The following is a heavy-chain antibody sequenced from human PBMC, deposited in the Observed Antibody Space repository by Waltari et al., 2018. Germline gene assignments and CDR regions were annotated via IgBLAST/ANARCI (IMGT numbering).Heavy chain of an antibody. V-gene: IGHV4-39*07. J-gene: IGHJ4*02. CDR1: GGSISNGDYH. D-gene: IGHD1-1*01. CDR2: IHYTGST. CDR3: MRDQRSTVLD. Sequence: QLQLQESGPGLVKPSETLSLTCTVSGGSISNGDYHWGWVRQPPGKGLELISTIHYTGSTYFNPSLKSRLTISVDTSKNQFSLKLSSVTAADTAVYHCMRDQRSTVLDWGQGTLVTVSS.